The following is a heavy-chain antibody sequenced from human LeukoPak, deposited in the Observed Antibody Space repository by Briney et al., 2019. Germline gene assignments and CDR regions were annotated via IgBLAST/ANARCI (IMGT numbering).Heavy chain of an antibody. J-gene: IGHJ6*02. CDR3: ASSNYDFWSGWDYYGMDV. CDR2: IYYSGST. CDR1: SESFSSYF. Sequence: SETLSLTCAVYSESFSSYFWTWFRQPPGKGLEWIGSIYYSGSTYYNSSLKSRVTISVDTSKNQFSLKLSSVTAADTAVYYCASSNYDFWSGWDYYGMDVWGQGTTVTVSS. D-gene: IGHD3-3*01. V-gene: IGHV4-39*01.